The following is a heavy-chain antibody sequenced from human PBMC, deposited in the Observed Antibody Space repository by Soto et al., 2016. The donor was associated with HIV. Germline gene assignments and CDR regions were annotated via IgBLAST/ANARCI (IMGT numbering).Heavy chain of an antibody. D-gene: IGHD3-10*01. Sequence: EVQLVESGGGLVQPGGSLRLSCAASGFIFSSFWMSWVRQAPGKGLEWVANIKQDGSEKYYLDSVKGRFTISRDNVENSLYLQMSSLRADDTAVYYCARGDYYDSGSYYNYWGQGILVTVSS. CDR3: ARGDYYDSGSYYNY. CDR2: IKQDGSEK. J-gene: IGHJ4*02. V-gene: IGHV3-7*01. CDR1: GFIFSSFW.